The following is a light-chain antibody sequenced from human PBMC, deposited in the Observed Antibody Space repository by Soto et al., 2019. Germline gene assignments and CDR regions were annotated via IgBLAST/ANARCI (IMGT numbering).Light chain of an antibody. Sequence: EIVMTQSPATLSVSPGERATLSCRASQSISGALAWYQQRPGQPPRLLIYGVSTRATGVPDRFSGSGSGSDFTLTISGLQSEDLAGYYGQQGHDWPLTFGQGTRLDI. CDR1: QSISGA. J-gene: IGKJ2*01. V-gene: IGKV3-15*01. CDR2: GVS. CDR3: QQGHDWPLT.